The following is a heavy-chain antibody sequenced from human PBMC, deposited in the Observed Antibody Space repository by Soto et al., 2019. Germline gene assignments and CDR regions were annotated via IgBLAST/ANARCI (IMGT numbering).Heavy chain of an antibody. D-gene: IGHD2-15*01. CDR2: ISAYNRNT. J-gene: IGHJ3*02. Sequence: SSVKVSCKASGYTFTSYGISWVRPAHGQGLEWMGWISAYNRNTNYAQKLQGRVTMTTDTSTSTAYMEVRSLRSDDTAVYYCAIACGDCRGGRCLPDAFEIWGEGTMVTVSS. CDR3: AIACGDCRGGRCLPDAFEI. CDR1: GYTFTSYG. V-gene: IGHV1-18*01.